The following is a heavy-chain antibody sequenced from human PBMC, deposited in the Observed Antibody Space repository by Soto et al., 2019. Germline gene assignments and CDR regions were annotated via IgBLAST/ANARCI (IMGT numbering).Heavy chain of an antibody. CDR2: IWYDGSNK. CDR1: GFTFSSYG. CDR3: ARENGITMVRNWFDP. Sequence: AGGSLRLSCAASGFTFSSYGMHWIRQAPGKGLEWVAVIWYDGSNKYYADSVKGRFTISRDNSKNTLYLQMNSLRAEDTAVYYCARENGITMVRNWFDPWGQGTLVTVSS. D-gene: IGHD3-10*01. V-gene: IGHV3-33*01. J-gene: IGHJ5*02.